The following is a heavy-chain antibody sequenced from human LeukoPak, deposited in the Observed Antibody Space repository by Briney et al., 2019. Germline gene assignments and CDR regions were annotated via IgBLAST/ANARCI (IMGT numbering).Heavy chain of an antibody. V-gene: IGHV4-34*01. CDR2: SNHSGGT. CDR1: GGSISSYY. D-gene: IGHD3-3*01. Sequence: PSETLSLTCTVSGGSISSYYWSWIRQPPGKGLEWIGESNHSGGTNYNPSLKSRVTISVDTSKNQFSLKLTSVTAADTAVYYCARDLRFLEWLPDNWFDPWGQGTLVTVSS. CDR3: ARDLRFLEWLPDNWFDP. J-gene: IGHJ5*02.